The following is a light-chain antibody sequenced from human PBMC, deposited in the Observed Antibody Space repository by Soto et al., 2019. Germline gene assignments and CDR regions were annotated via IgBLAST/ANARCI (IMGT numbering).Light chain of an antibody. CDR2: DAS. CDR1: QSVSSK. V-gene: IGKV3-11*01. Sequence: EIVMTQSPATLSLSPGQRATLSCRASQSVSSKLAWYQQRPGQAPRLLIYDASNRATGIPARFSGSGSGTDFTLTISSLEPEDFAVYYCQQRSNWSWTFGQGTKVDIK. CDR3: QQRSNWSWT. J-gene: IGKJ1*01.